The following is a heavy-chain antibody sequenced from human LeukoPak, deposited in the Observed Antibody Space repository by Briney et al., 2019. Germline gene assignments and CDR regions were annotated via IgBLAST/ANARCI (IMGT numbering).Heavy chain of an antibody. Sequence: GGSLRLSCAASEFTFSSYSMNWVRQAPGKGLEWVANIKQDGSEKYYVDSVKGRFTISRDNAKNSLYLQMNTLRAEDTAMYYCAKDAQPRSRWFDPWGQGTLVTVSS. CDR3: AKDAQPRSRWFDP. CDR2: IKQDGSEK. D-gene: IGHD3-16*01. V-gene: IGHV3-7*03. J-gene: IGHJ5*02. CDR1: EFTFSSYS.